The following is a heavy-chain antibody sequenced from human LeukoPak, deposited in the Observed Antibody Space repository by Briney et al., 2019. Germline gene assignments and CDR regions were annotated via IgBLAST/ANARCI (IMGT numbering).Heavy chain of an antibody. D-gene: IGHD5-18*01. CDR1: GDSISSARNY. V-gene: IGHV4-39*01. Sequence: SETLSLTCSVSGDSISSARNYWGWIRQSPGKGLEWLASVYSSGSTHSNPSLTSRVSISIDMSKNQFSLKLYSVTASDAAIYYCARHLSGTAMAHYFDFWGQGTLVTVSS. CDR3: ARHLSGTAMAHYFDF. J-gene: IGHJ4*02. CDR2: VYSSGST.